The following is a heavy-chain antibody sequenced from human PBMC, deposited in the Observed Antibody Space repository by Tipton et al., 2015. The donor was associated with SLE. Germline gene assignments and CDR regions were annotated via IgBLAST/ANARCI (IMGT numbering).Heavy chain of an antibody. Sequence: QLVQSGGGVVQPGGSLRLSCATSGFIFNPYGMQWVRQAPGRGPEWVAFIRHDGSDEYYADSVKGRFTISRDNSKNTLYLQMDTLRVGAPVVYYWAKALPRLPLFSAGGPVDYWGQGALVTVSS. CDR2: IRHDGSDE. CDR3: AKALPRLPLFSAGGPVDY. J-gene: IGHJ4*02. D-gene: IGHD6-13*01. V-gene: IGHV3-30*02. CDR1: GFIFNPYG.